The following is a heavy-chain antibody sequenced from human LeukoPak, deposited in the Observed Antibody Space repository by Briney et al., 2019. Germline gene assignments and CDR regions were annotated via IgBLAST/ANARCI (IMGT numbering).Heavy chain of an antibody. Sequence: ASVKVSCKASGYTFTSYYMHWVRQAPGQGLEWMGIINPSGGSTSYAQKFQGRVTMTRDTSTSTVYMELSSLRSDDTAVYYCARGDSFTYYYDSSGALGAFDIWGQGTMVTVSS. CDR3: ARGDSFTYYYDSSGALGAFDI. D-gene: IGHD3-22*01. CDR2: INPSGGST. CDR1: GYTFTSYY. V-gene: IGHV1-46*01. J-gene: IGHJ3*02.